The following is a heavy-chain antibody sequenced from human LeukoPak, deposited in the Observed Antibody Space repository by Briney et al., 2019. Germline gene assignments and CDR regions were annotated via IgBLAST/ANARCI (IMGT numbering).Heavy chain of an antibody. Sequence: PGGSLRLSCAASGFTFSSYSMNWVRQAPGKGLEWVSSISSSSSYIYYADSVKGRFTISRDNAKNSLYLQMNSLRAEDTAVYYCARTGVRGAGNWFDPWGQGTLVTVSS. J-gene: IGHJ5*02. V-gene: IGHV3-21*01. D-gene: IGHD3-10*01. CDR1: GFTFSSYS. CDR2: ISSSSSYI. CDR3: ARTGVRGAGNWFDP.